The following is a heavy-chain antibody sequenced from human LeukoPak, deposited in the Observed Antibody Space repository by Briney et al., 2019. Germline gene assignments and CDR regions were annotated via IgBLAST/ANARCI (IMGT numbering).Heavy chain of an antibody. Sequence: GGSLRLSCAASGFTFSSYGMHWVRQAPGKGLEWVAVIWYDGSNKYYADSVKGRFTISRDNSKNTLYLQMNSLRAEDTAVYYCARDSRICSGGSCYVSYFDYWGQGTLVTVSS. CDR2: IWYDGSNK. J-gene: IGHJ4*02. V-gene: IGHV3-33*01. D-gene: IGHD2-15*01. CDR3: ARDSRICSGGSCYVSYFDY. CDR1: GFTFSSYG.